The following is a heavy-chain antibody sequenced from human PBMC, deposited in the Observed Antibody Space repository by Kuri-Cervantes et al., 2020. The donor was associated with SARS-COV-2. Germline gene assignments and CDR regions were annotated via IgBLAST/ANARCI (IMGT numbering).Heavy chain of an antibody. CDR3: SRPMYGSGSYYPLSY. D-gene: IGHD3-10*01. CDR1: GFTFGDYA. Sequence: GESLKISCTASGFTFGDYAMSWVRQAPGKGLEWVGFIRSKAYGGTTEYAASVKGRFTISRDDSKSIAYLQMNSLKTEDTAVYYCSRPMYGSGSYYPLSYWGQGTLVTVSS. J-gene: IGHJ4*02. V-gene: IGHV3-49*04. CDR2: IRSKAYGGTT.